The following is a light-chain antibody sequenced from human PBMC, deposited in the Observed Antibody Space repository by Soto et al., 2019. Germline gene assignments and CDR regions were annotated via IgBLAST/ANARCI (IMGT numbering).Light chain of an antibody. CDR3: QQRSNWPLT. J-gene: IGKJ3*01. CDR2: DAS. CDR1: QSVSSY. V-gene: IGKV3-11*01. Sequence: EIVLTQSPATLSLSPGERATFSCRASQSVSSYLAWYQQKPGQPPRLLIYDASNRATGIPARFSGSGSGTDFTLTISSLEPEDFAVYYCQQRSNWPLTFGPGTKVDIK.